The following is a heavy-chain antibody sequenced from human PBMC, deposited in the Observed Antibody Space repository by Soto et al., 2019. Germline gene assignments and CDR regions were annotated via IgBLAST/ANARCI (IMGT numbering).Heavy chain of an antibody. J-gene: IGHJ4*02. V-gene: IGHV1-3*01. CDR1: GYTFTSYA. D-gene: IGHD1-7*01. CDR3: AREDNWNYGIDY. Sequence: ASVKVSCKASGYTFTSYAMHWVRQAPGQRLEWMGWINAGNGNTKYSQKFQGRVTITRDTSASTAYMELSSLRSEDTAVYYCAREDNWNYGIDYWGQGTLVTVS. CDR2: INAGNGNT.